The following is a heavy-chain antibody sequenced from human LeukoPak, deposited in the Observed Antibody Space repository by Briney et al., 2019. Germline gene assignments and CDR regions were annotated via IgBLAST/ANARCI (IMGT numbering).Heavy chain of an antibody. CDR2: INPNSGGT. J-gene: IGHJ4*02. Sequence: GASVKVSCKASGYTFTGYYMHWVRQAPGQGLEWMGWINPNSGGTNYAQKFQGRVTMTRDTSISTAYMELSRLRSDDTAVYYCARVGYYYDSSGYYYGYWGQGTLVTVSS. CDR1: GYTFTGYY. CDR3: ARVGYYYDSSGYYYGY. V-gene: IGHV1-2*02. D-gene: IGHD3-22*01.